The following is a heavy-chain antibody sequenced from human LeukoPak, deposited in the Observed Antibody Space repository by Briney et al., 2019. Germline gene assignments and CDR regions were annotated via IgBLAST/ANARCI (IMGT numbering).Heavy chain of an antibody. CDR3: AKADSSGSPGAFDI. J-gene: IGHJ3*02. V-gene: IGHV3-33*06. D-gene: IGHD3-22*01. CDR2: IWYDGSNK. CDR1: GFTFSSYG. Sequence: GGSLRLSCAASGFTFSSYGMHWVRQAPGKGLEWVAVIWYDGSNKYYADSVKGRFTISRDNSKNTLYLQMNSLRAEDTAVYYCAKADSSGSPGAFDIWGQGTMVTVSS.